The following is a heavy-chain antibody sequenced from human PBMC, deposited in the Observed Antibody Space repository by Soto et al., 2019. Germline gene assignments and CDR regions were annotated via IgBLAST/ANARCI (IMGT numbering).Heavy chain of an antibody. CDR3: ARTYSGYDKAYSSGWYYFDS. D-gene: IGHD6-19*01. CDR2: IWYDGSNK. J-gene: IGHJ4*02. V-gene: IGHV3-33*01. Sequence: PGGSLRLSCAASGFTFSSYGMHWVRQAPGKGLEWVAVIWYDGSNKYYADSVKGRFTISRDNSKNTLYLQMNSLRAEDTAVYYCARTYSGYDKAYSSGWYYFDSWGQGTLVPVSS. CDR1: GFTFSSYG.